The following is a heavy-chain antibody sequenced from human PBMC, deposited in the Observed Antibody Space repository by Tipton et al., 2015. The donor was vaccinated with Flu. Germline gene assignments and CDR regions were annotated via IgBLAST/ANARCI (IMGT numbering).Heavy chain of an antibody. J-gene: IGHJ5*02. V-gene: IGHV4-4*02. D-gene: IGHD4-11*01. Sequence: TLSLTCTVSGVSISTFSWWSWVRQSPGKGLEWIGEIYHSGSTHYNPSLRSRVTIAVDGPKNQFSLRLTSVTAADTAVYYCARRDYSNYVSEPKNWFDPWGQGTLVTVSS. CDR3: ARRDYSNYVSEPKNWFDP. CDR2: IYHSGST. CDR1: GVSISTFSW.